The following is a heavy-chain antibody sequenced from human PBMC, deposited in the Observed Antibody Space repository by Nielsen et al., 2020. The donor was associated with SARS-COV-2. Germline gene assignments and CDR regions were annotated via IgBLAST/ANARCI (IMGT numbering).Heavy chain of an antibody. D-gene: IGHD5-18*01. CDR3: ARRAGDSYGSDWFDP. V-gene: IGHV5-51*01. Sequence: GESLKISCKGSGYSFTSYWIGWVRQMPGKGLEWMGIIYPGDSDTRYSPSFQGQVTISADKSISTAYLQWSSLKASDTAMYYCARRAGDSYGSDWFDPWGQETLVTVSS. J-gene: IGHJ5*02. CDR1: GYSFTSYW. CDR2: IYPGDSDT.